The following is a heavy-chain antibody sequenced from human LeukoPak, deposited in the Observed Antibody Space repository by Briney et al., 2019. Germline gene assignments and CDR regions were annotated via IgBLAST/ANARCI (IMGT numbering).Heavy chain of an antibody. CDR3: ARVLSYCSGGSCSLYFDY. Sequence: AGGSLRLSCAASGFTFSSYSINWVRQAPGKGLEWVSYISSSSTIYYADSVKGRFTISRDNAKNSLYLQMNSLRAEDTAVYYCARVLSYCSGGSCSLYFDYWGQGTLVTVSS. CDR1: GFTFSSYS. CDR2: ISSSSTI. D-gene: IGHD2-15*01. V-gene: IGHV3-48*01. J-gene: IGHJ4*02.